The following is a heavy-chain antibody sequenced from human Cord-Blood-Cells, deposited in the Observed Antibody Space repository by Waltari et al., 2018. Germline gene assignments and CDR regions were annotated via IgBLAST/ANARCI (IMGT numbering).Heavy chain of an antibody. Sequence: QVQLQQWGAGLLKRSETLSLTCAVYGRSFSGYYWSWSRQAPGQGLEWIGEINHSGSTNYNPSLKSRVTISVDTSKNQFSLKLSSVTAADTAVYYCARSFYSSFDYWGQGTLVTVSS. CDR2: INHSGST. D-gene: IGHD6-13*01. V-gene: IGHV4-34*01. J-gene: IGHJ4*02. CDR1: GRSFSGYY. CDR3: ARSFYSSFDY.